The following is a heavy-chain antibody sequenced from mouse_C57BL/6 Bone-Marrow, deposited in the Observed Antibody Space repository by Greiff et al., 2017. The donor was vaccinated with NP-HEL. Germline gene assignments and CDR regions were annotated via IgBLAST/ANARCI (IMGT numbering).Heavy chain of an antibody. CDR3: ARPTIVTTRSYYYAMDY. Sequence: EVKLMESGGGLVQPGESLKLSCESNEYEFPSHDMSWVRKTPEKRLELVAAINSDGGSTYYPDTMERRFIISRDNTKKTLYLQMSSLRSEDTALYYCARPTIVTTRSYYYAMDYWGQGTSVTVSS. CDR1: EYEFPSHD. V-gene: IGHV5-2*01. CDR2: INSDGGST. D-gene: IGHD2-5*01. J-gene: IGHJ4*01.